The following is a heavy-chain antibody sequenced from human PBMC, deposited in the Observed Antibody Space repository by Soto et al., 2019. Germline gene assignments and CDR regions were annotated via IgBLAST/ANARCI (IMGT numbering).Heavy chain of an antibody. CDR1: GFTFSSYA. V-gene: IGHV3-30-3*01. J-gene: IGHJ3*02. CDR2: ISYDGSNK. Sequence: GGSLRLSCAASGFTFSSYAMHWVRQAPGKGLEWVAVISYDGSNKYYADSVKGRFTISRDNSKNTLYLQMNSLRAEDTAVYYCARENVMYAFDIWGQGTMVTVSS. CDR3: ARENVMYAFDI. D-gene: IGHD2-21*01.